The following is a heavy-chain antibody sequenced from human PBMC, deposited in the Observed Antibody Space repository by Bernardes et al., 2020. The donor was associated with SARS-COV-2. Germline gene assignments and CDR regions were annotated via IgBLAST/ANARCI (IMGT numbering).Heavy chain of an antibody. CDR2: IYPGNSDT. V-gene: IGHV5-51*01. J-gene: IGHJ4*02. CDR1: GYRFSSYW. CDR3: ATAWEGS. D-gene: IGHD1-26*01. Sequence: GESLKISCQGSGYRFSSYWIAWVRQVPGRGLEWVAMIYPGNSDTRYSPSFEGQVTISVDNYLSTAYLQGSSLKASDTAIYYCATAWEGSWGQGTLVTVSS.